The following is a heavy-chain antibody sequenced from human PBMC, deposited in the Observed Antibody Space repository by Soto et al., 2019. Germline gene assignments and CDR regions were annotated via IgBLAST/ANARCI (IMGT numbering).Heavy chain of an antibody. D-gene: IGHD3-10*01. J-gene: IGHJ6*02. CDR2: IYHSGST. CDR3: ARSLWFGELAGYGMDV. CDR1: GGSIASINW. Sequence: QVQLQEPGPGLGKPSGTLSLPCPVSGGSIASINWWSWVPQPPGKGREWIGEIYHSGSTNYNPSLKSRVTISVDKSKNQFSLKLSSVTAADTAVYYCARSLWFGELAGYGMDVWGQGTTVTVSS. V-gene: IGHV4-4*02.